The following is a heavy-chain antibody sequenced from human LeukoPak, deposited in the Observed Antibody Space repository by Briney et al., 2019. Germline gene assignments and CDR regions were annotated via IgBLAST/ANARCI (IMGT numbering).Heavy chain of an antibody. CDR2: IYTSGTT. CDR3: ARGIGTTNFDY. J-gene: IGHJ4*02. D-gene: IGHD1-7*01. Sequence: SETLSLTCTVSGDSTNGYYWSWIRQPAGEGLEWIGRIYTSGTTNYNPSLKSRVTMSVDTSMTQFSLRLNSVTAADTAVYYCARGIGTTNFDYWGQGALVTVSS. V-gene: IGHV4-4*07. CDR1: GDSTNGYY.